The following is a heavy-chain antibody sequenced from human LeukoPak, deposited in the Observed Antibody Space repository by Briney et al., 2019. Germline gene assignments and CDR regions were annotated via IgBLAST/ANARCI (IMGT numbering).Heavy chain of an antibody. Sequence: GGSLRLSCAASGFTVSSNYMSWVRQAPGRGLEWVSSISSSSNYIYYADSVKGRFTISRDNAKNSLYLQMNSLRADDTAVYYCATDSYVAAGAIDSWGQGTLVTVSS. CDR3: ATDSYVAAGAIDS. CDR2: ISSSSNYI. V-gene: IGHV3-21*01. CDR1: GFTVSSNY. J-gene: IGHJ4*02. D-gene: IGHD6-13*01.